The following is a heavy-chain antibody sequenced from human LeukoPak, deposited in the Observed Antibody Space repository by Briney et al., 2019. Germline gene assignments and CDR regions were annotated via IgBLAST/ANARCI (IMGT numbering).Heavy chain of an antibody. CDR1: GFTFSSYA. Sequence: GGSLRLSCAASGFTFSSYAMSWVRQAPGKGPEWVSAFSGSGGSTYYADSVKGRFTISRDNSKNTLYLRVNSLRAEDTAVYYCAKDFYYYGSWSQLDAFDIWGQGTMATVSS. D-gene: IGHD3-10*01. J-gene: IGHJ3*02. CDR3: AKDFYYYGSWSQLDAFDI. CDR2: FSGSGGST. V-gene: IGHV3-23*01.